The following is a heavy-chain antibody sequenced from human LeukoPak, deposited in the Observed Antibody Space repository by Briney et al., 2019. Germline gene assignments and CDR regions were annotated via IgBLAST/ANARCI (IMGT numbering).Heavy chain of an antibody. CDR1: GFTFSSYE. CDR3: VVHSATSCY. J-gene: IGHJ4*02. V-gene: IGHV3-48*03. Sequence: GGSLRLSCATSGFTFSSYEMNWVRQAPGQGLEWISYITTSGTSTYYADSVKGRFTISRDNGKTALSLQMNSLRAEDTAVYYCVVHSATSCYWGQGTLVTVSS. CDR2: ITTSGTST. D-gene: IGHD1-26*01.